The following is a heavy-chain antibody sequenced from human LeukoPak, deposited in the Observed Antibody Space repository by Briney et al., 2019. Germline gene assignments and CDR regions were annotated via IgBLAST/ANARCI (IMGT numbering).Heavy chain of an antibody. D-gene: IGHD7-27*01. CDR2: IKQDGSEK. CDR1: GFTSSNYW. V-gene: IGHV3-7*05. CDR3: ARVGLGHNWFDP. J-gene: IGHJ5*02. Sequence: GGSLRLSCVASGFTSSNYWMSWVRQAPGKGLEWVPNIKQDGSEKYCVDSVKGRFTISRDNAKNSLYLQMNSLRAEDTAVYYCARVGLGHNWFDPWGQGTLVTVSS.